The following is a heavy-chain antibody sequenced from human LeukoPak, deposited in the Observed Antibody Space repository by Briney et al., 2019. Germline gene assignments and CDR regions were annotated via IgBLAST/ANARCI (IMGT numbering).Heavy chain of an antibody. CDR1: GGSFSGYY. CDR3: ARARPGGWLQPPEAFDI. J-gene: IGHJ3*02. Sequence: PSETLSLTCAVYGGSFSGYYWSWIRQPPGKGLEWIGEINHSGSTNYNPSLKSRVTISVDTSKNQFSLKLSSVTAADTAVYYCARARPGGWLQPPEAFDIWGQGTMVTASS. D-gene: IGHD5-24*01. CDR2: INHSGST. V-gene: IGHV4-34*01.